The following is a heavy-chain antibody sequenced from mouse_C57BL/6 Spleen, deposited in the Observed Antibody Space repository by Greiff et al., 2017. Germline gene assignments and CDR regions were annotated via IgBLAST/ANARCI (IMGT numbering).Heavy chain of an antibody. J-gene: IGHJ4*01. Sequence: EVKLVESGGGLVQPKGSLKLSCAASGFSFNTYAMNWVRQAPGKGLEWVARIRSKSNNYATYYADSVKDRFTISREDSESMLYLQMNNLKTEETAMYYCVRVGSVDYCAMDYWGQGTSVTVSS. D-gene: IGHD2-14*01. CDR1: GFSFNTYA. V-gene: IGHV10-1*01. CDR2: IRSKSNNYAT. CDR3: VRVGSVDYCAMDY.